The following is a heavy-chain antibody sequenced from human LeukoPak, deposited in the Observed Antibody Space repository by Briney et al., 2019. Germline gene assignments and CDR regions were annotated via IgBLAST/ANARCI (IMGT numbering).Heavy chain of an antibody. Sequence: SSETLSLTCTVSGGFISSSSDFWGWIRQPPGKGLEWIGYIYYSGSTNYNPSLKSRVTISVDTSKNQFSLKLSSVTAEDTAVYYCAKDRIQLWSVLADWGQGTLVTVSS. CDR1: GGFISSSSDF. CDR2: IYYSGST. J-gene: IGHJ4*02. CDR3: AKDRIQLWSVLAD. D-gene: IGHD5-18*01. V-gene: IGHV4-61*01.